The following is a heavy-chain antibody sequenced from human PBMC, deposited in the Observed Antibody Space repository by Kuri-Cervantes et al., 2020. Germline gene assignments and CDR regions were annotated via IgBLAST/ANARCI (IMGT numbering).Heavy chain of an antibody. J-gene: IGHJ6*02. CDR1: GFTFSSYG. Sequence: GGSLRLSCAASGFTFSSYGMHWVRQAPGKGLEWVAVIWYDGSNKYYADSVKGRFTISRDNSKNTLYLQMNSLRAEDTAVYYCARDLPYCSSTSCYPGSYYYGMDVWGQGTTVTVSS. CDR3: ARDLPYCSSTSCYPGSYYYGMDV. CDR2: IWYDGSNK. V-gene: IGHV3-33*01. D-gene: IGHD2-2*01.